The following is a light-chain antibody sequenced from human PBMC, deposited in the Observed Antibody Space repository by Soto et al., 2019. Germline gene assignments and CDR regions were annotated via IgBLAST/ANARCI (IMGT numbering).Light chain of an antibody. Sequence: EIVLTQSPATLSLSPGERATLSCRASQSVGSYLAWYQQKPGQAPRLLIYDAFNRATGIPARFSGSGSGTDFTLTISRLEPEDFAVYYCQQRSDWPPVTFGGGTEVEIK. J-gene: IGKJ4*01. CDR2: DAF. CDR1: QSVGSY. V-gene: IGKV3-11*01. CDR3: QQRSDWPPVT.